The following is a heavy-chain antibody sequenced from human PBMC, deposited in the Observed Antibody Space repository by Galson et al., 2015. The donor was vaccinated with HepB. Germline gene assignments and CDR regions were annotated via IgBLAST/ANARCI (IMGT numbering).Heavy chain of an antibody. J-gene: IGHJ4*02. V-gene: IGHV3-48*02. D-gene: IGHD7-27*01. CDR1: GFTFSSYN. CDR3: GRDGEGWRYFDY. CDR2: ISYSSSTI. Sequence: SLRLSCAASGFTFSSYNMNWVRQAPGKGLEWLSYISYSSSTIYYADSVKGRFTISRDNAKNSLYLQMNSLRDEDTAVYYCGRDGEGWRYFDYWGQGILVTVSS.